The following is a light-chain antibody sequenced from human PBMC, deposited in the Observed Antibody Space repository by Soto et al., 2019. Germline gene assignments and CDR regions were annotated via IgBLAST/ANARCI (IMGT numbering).Light chain of an antibody. CDR1: QSVSSN. J-gene: IGKJ1*01. CDR3: QQYSSSPWT. CDR2: GAS. Sequence: MVLTLSPRTVSLSPGERATFSCRASQSVSSNLAWYQQKPGQAPRLLIYGASTMATGIPDRFSGSGSGTDFTLTISRLEPDDFAVYYCQQYSSSPWTFGRGTKVDIK. V-gene: IGKV3-20*01.